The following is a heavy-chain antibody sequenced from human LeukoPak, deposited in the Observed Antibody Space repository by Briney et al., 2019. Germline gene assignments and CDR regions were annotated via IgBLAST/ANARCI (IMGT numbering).Heavy chain of an antibody. J-gene: IGHJ4*02. V-gene: IGHV4-38-2*01. CDR3: ARGVGYYYDSSGYAYYFDY. CDR2: IYHSGKT. D-gene: IGHD3-22*01. Sequence: PSETLSLTCDVSGHPISSAFYWGWIRQPPGKGLEWIATIYHSGKTYYSPSLRSRITASKDASRNQLSLNLSSVTAADTAVYYCARGVGYYYDSSGYAYYFDYWGQGTLVTVSS. CDR1: GHPISSAFY.